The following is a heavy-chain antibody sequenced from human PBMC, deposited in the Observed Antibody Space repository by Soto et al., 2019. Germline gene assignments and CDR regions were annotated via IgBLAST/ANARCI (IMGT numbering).Heavy chain of an antibody. Sequence: KASCKASGGTLSSYTISWARQATGQGLEWMGRIIPILGIANYAQKFQGRVTITADKSTSTAYMELSSLRSEDTAVYYCAMTWTVPAARWADNWGQGTLVTVSS. CDR3: AMTWTVPAARWADN. D-gene: IGHD2-2*01. J-gene: IGHJ4*02. CDR1: GGTLSSYT. V-gene: IGHV1-69*02. CDR2: IIPILGIA.